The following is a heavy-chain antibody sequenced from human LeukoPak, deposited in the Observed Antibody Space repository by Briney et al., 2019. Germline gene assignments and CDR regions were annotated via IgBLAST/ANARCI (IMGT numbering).Heavy chain of an antibody. CDR1: GYTLTELS. J-gene: IGHJ4*02. CDR2: FDPEGGET. Sequence: ASVKVSCKVSGYTLTELSMHWVRQAPGKGREWMGGFDPEGGETIYAQKFQGRVTMTEDTSTDTAYMELSSLRSEDTAVYYCATAFQVAATYDYWGQGTLVTVSS. CDR3: ATAFQVAATYDY. V-gene: IGHV1-24*01. D-gene: IGHD2-15*01.